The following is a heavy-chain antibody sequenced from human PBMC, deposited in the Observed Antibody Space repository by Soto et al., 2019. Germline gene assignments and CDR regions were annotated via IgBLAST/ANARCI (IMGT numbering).Heavy chain of an antibody. CDR2: INHSGST. J-gene: IGHJ4*02. Sequence: PSETLSLTCTVSGGSISSGGYYWSWIRQHPGKGLEWIGEINHSGSTNYNPSLKSRLTISVDRSKNQVSLNLTSVTAADTAVYYCARLGGYYQALDHWSQGTLVTVSS. V-gene: IGHV4-30-2*01. CDR3: ARLGGYYQALDH. D-gene: IGHD3-3*01. CDR1: GGSISSGGYY.